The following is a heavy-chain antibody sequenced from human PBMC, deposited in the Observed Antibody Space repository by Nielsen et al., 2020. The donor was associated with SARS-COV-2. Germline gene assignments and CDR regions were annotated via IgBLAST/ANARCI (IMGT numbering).Heavy chain of an antibody. Sequence: GSLRLSCAASGFTFSNPWMNWVRQPPGKGLEWIGHRSHSGDTDYNPSLRSRVTISVDTAKNQFSLHLNSVTAADTAMYYCARGPFSTITAFAHFDPWGQGTLVTVSS. CDR2: RSHSGDT. D-gene: IGHD1-20*01. CDR3: ARGPFSTITAFAHFDP. V-gene: IGHV4-34*01. J-gene: IGHJ5*02. CDR1: GFTFSNPW.